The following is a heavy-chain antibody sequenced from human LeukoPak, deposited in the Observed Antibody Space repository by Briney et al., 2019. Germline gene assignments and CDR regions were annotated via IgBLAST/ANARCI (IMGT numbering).Heavy chain of an antibody. CDR3: AHRGLRGDAFDI. V-gene: IGHV2-5*02. Sequence: VSGPTLVKPTQTLTLTCTFSGFSLSTRGGGVGWIRQPPGKALEWLALIYWDDDKRYSPSLKSRLTITKDTSKNQVVLTMTNMDPVDTATYYCAHRGLRGDAFDIWGQGTMVTVSS. CDR1: GFSLSTRGGG. J-gene: IGHJ3*02. D-gene: IGHD3-16*01. CDR2: IYWDDDK.